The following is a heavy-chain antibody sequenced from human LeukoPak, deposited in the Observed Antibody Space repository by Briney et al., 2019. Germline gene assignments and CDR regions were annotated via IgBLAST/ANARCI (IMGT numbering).Heavy chain of an antibody. V-gene: IGHV3-7*01. CDR3: ARETSGPGY. Sequence: GGSLRLSCAGSGFSFGTSWMTWVRQAPGKGLEWVANIKEDASETYYVDSVRGRFTISRDNDERVVYLQMNSLRVEDTAVYYCARETSGPGYWGQGTLVTVSS. CDR1: GFSFGTSW. CDR2: IKEDASET. D-gene: IGHD6-25*01. J-gene: IGHJ4*02.